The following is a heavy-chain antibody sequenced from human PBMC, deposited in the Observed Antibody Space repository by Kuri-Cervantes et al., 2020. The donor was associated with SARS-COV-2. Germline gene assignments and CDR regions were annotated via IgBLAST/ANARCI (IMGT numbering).Heavy chain of an antibody. V-gene: IGHV1-18*01. CDR3: ARVFSRLWGSGRDFDL. J-gene: IGHJ2*01. D-gene: IGHD4/OR15-4a*01. Sequence: ASVKDSCKASGYTFTSYCISWVRQAPGEGLEWMGWISAYNGNTNYAQKLQGRVTMTTDTSTSTAYMELRSLRSDDTAAYYCARVFSRLWGSGRDFDLWGRGTLVTVSS. CDR1: GYTFTSYC. CDR2: ISAYNGNT.